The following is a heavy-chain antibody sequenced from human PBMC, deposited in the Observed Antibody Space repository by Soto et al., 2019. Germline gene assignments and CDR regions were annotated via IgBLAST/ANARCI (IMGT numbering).Heavy chain of an antibody. V-gene: IGHV1-2*02. D-gene: IGHD6-13*01. CDR3: ARFSPSSWSTY. Sequence: ASVKVSCKASGYKVVDYYIHWVRQAPGQGLEYMGWINPDNGGSNTAQTFQDRVTLTRDTSISTVYMEVTSLTSDDSAVYYCARFSPSSWSTYRGQGTLVTVSS. J-gene: IGHJ4*02. CDR1: GYKVVDYY. CDR2: INPDNGGS.